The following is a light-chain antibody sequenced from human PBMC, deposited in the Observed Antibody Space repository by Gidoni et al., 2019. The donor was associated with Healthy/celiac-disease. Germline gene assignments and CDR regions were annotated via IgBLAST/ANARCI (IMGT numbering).Light chain of an antibody. Sequence: QSALTQPPSASGSPGQSVTISCTGTSSDVGGYNYVSWYQQHPGKPPKPMIYDVIKRPSGVPDRFSGSKSGNTASLTVSGLQAEDEADYYCSSYAGSNNYVFGTGTRVTVL. V-gene: IGLV2-8*01. CDR3: SSYAGSNNYV. CDR1: SSDVGGYNY. J-gene: IGLJ1*01. CDR2: DVI.